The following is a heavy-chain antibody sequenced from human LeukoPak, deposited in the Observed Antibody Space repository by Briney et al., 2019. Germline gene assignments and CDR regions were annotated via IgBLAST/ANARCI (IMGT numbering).Heavy chain of an antibody. V-gene: IGHV3-7*03. D-gene: IGHD2-2*02. CDR2: INHDGTEK. J-gene: IGHJ6*04. CDR1: GFTFRAHW. CDR3: ARDGYNYAMDV. Sequence: GGSLRLSCTASGFTFRAHWMNWVRQAPGKGLEWVANINHDGTEKNSIDSVKGRFTISRDNTKNSLYLQMNSLGAEDAAVYFCARDGYNYAMDVWGKGTTVTVSS.